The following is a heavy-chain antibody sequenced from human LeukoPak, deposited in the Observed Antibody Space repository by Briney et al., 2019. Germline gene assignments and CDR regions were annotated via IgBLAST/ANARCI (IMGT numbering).Heavy chain of an antibody. CDR3: TSHAAFDP. J-gene: IGHJ5*02. Sequence: GGSLRLSCAASGFTFNNAWMNWVRQAPGKGLEWVGRIKSKNVGGTTDYAAPVKGRFTISRGDSKNTVYLQMNSLKIEDTAVYYCTSHAAFDPWGQGTLVTVS. V-gene: IGHV3-15*01. CDR1: GFTFNNAW. CDR2: IKSKNVGGTT.